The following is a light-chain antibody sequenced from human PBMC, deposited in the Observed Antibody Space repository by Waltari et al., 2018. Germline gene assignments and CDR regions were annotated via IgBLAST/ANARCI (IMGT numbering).Light chain of an antibody. CDR2: GAS. J-gene: IGKJ4*01. CDR3: QQYGSSPLT. CDR1: QSVSSSY. Sequence: QSPGTLSLSPGERATLSCRASQSVSSSYLAWYQQKPGQAPRLLIYGASSRATGIPDRFSGSGSGTDFTLTISRLEPEDFAVYYCQQYGSSPLTFGGGTKVEIK. V-gene: IGKV3-20*01.